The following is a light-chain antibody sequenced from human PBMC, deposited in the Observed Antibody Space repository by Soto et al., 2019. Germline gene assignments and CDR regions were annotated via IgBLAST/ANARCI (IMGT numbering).Light chain of an antibody. CDR2: YDS. J-gene: IGLJ2*01. CDR1: NIGSKS. V-gene: IGLV3-21*04. CDR3: QVWDSSSDHVV. Sequence: SYELTQPPSVSVAPGKTARITCGGNNIGSKSVHWYQQKPGQAPVLGIYYDSDRPSGIPERFSVSNSGNTATLTISRVEAGDEADYYCQVWDSSSDHVVFGGGTKLTVL.